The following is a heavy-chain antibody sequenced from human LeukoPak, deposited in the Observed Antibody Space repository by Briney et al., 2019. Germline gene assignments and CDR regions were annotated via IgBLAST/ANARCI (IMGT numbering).Heavy chain of an antibody. Sequence: SVEVSCKASGGTFSSYAISWVRQAPGQGLEWMGGIIPIFGTANYAQKFQGRVTITADESTSTAYMELSSLRSEDTAVYYCARGLQLWLNWFDPWGQGTLVTVSS. V-gene: IGHV1-69*13. J-gene: IGHJ5*02. D-gene: IGHD5-18*01. CDR1: GGTFSSYA. CDR2: IIPIFGTA. CDR3: ARGLQLWLNWFDP.